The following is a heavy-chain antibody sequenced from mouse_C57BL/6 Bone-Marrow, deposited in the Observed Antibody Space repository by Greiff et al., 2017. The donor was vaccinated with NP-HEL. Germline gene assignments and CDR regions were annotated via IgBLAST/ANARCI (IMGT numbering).Heavy chain of an antibody. D-gene: IGHD4-1*01. V-gene: IGHV1-64*01. CDR2: IHPNSGST. Sequence: QVHVKQPGAELVKPGASVKLSCKASGYTFTSYWMHWVKQRPGQGLEWIGMIHPNSGSTNYNEKFKSKATLTVDKSSSTAYMQLSSLTSEDSAVYYCARTLSNWSWFAYWGQGTLVTVSA. CDR1: GYTFTSYW. CDR3: ARTLSNWSWFAY. J-gene: IGHJ3*01.